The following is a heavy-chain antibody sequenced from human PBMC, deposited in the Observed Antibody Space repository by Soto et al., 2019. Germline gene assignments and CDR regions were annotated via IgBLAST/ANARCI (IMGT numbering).Heavy chain of an antibody. CDR3: VRDSGIASLDF. CDR2: ISYDGTNK. Sequence: QVQLVESGGGVVQPGRSLRLSCAASGFSFSISPMHWVRQAPGKGPEWVALISYDGTNKFYADSVKGRFTISRDNSKSTLYLQVDSLRPEDAAVYYCVRDSGIASLDFWGRGTLVTVSS. D-gene: IGHD3-10*01. J-gene: IGHJ4*02. CDR1: GFSFSISP. V-gene: IGHV3-30-3*01.